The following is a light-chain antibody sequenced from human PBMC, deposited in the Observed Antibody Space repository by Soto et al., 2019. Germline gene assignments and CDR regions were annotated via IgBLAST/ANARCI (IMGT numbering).Light chain of an antibody. CDR1: SSNVGVNF. CDR2: RND. J-gene: IGLJ1*01. Sequence: QSVLTQPPSASGTPGQRVTISCSGSSSNVGVNFVYWYQHLPGTAPKLLIYRNDQRPSGVPDRFSGSKSGTSSSLAMSGLRYEDEADYYCAAWDDSLRGRLFGTGTKLTVL. V-gene: IGLV1-47*01. CDR3: AAWDDSLRGRL.